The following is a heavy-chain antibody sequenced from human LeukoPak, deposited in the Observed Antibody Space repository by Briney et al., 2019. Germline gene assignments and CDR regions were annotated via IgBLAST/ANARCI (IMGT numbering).Heavy chain of an antibody. CDR3: ARAPFLPAAHHNNYYYYYMDV. CDR1: GGSISSGSYY. Sequence: PSETLSLTCTVSGGSISSGSYYWSWIRQPAGKGLEWIGRIYTSGSTNYNPSLKSRVTISVDTSKNQFSLKLSSVTAADTAVYYCARAPFLPAAHHNNYYYYYMDVWGKGTTVTISS. V-gene: IGHV4-61*02. D-gene: IGHD2-15*01. J-gene: IGHJ6*03. CDR2: IYTSGST.